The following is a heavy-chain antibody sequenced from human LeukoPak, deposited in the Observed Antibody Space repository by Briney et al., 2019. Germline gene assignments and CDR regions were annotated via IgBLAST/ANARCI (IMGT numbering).Heavy chain of an antibody. V-gene: IGHV3-23*01. CDR2: ISGSGGST. J-gene: IGHJ5*02. D-gene: IGHD6-13*01. CDR1: GFTFSSYA. Sequence: GGSLRLSCAASGFTFSSYAMSWVRQAPGKGLEWVSAISGSGGSTYYADSVKGRFTISRDNSKNTLYLQMNSLRAEDTAVYYCAKGPSPLNGVYSSSWENWFDPWGQGTLVTVSS. CDR3: AKGPSPLNGVYSSSWENWFDP.